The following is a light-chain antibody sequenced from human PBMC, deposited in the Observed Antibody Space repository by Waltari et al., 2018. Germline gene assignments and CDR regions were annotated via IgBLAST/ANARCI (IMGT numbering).Light chain of an antibody. V-gene: IGLV2-14*03. CDR3: CSYTNSGTRV. CDR1: SSDIGGYVY. Sequence: QSPLTQPASVSASPGQSITISCTGTSSDIGGYVYASWYQQHPVRAPKLLIYQVDKRPSGISSRFSGSKSGNTASLTISGLQPEGEADYYCCSYTNSGTRVFGTGTKVTVL. CDR2: QVD. J-gene: IGLJ1*01.